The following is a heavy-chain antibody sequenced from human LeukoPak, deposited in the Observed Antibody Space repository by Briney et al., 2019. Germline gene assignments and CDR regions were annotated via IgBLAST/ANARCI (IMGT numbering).Heavy chain of an antibody. Sequence: SETLSLTCSVSGDSVSRSDSYWDWIRQPPGKGLEWIGTIYYSGRTYYSPSLKSRVTMSVDPSNNQFSLNLRAVTAADTAVYYCARRRYYDGSGYLEWGQGTLLSVSS. D-gene: IGHD3-22*01. J-gene: IGHJ1*01. CDR1: GDSVSRSDSY. CDR2: IYYSGRT. V-gene: IGHV4-39*01. CDR3: ARRRYYDGSGYLE.